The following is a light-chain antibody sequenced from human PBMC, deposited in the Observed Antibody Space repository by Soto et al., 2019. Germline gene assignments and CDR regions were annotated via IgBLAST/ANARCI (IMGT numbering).Light chain of an antibody. CDR1: SSDVGAYNY. J-gene: IGLJ1*01. Sequence: QSVLTQPPSASGSPGQSVTISCTGTSSDVGAYNYVSWYQQLPGKAHKLIIYEVSKRPSGVPDRLPGSKSGNTASMTVSGLQAEDEADYYCTSYAGTYSFFYVFGTGTK. CDR3: TSYAGTYSFFYV. V-gene: IGLV2-8*01. CDR2: EVS.